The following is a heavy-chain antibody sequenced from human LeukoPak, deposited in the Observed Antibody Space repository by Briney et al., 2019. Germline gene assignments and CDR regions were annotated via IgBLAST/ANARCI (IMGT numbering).Heavy chain of an antibody. Sequence: SETLSLTCTVSDGSISSGSYYWTWMRQPAGKGLEWIGRISTSGSTNYNPSLKSRVTISADTSKNQFTLKLNSVTAADTAVYYCARAAAAGLDSWGQGTLVTVSS. CDR2: ISTSGST. CDR3: ARAAAAGLDS. V-gene: IGHV4-61*02. J-gene: IGHJ4*02. CDR1: DGSISSGSYY. D-gene: IGHD6-13*01.